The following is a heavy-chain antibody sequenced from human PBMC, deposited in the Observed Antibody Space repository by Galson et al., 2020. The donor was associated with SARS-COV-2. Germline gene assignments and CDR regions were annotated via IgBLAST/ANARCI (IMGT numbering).Heavy chain of an antibody. Sequence: GGSLRLSCAASGFTFSDYYMSWIRQAPGKGLEWVSYISSSGSTIYYADSVKGRFTISRDNAKNSLYLQMNSLRAEDTAVYYCARGDYYDSSGYYPLLHDDAFDIWGQGTMVTVSS. V-gene: IGHV3-11*04. D-gene: IGHD3-22*01. J-gene: IGHJ3*02. CDR3: ARGDYYDSSGYYPLLHDDAFDI. CDR1: GFTFSDYY. CDR2: ISSSGSTI.